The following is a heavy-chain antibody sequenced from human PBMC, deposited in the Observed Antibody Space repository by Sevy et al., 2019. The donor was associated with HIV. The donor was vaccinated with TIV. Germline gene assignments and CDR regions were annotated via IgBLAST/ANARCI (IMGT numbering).Heavy chain of an antibody. CDR1: GFIFSTYS. CDR3: AREGDFEDWWFDP. V-gene: IGHV3-30*04. D-gene: IGHD3-16*01. J-gene: IGHJ5*02. Sequence: SLRLSCAASGFIFSTYSMHWVRQAPGKGLEWVAIISYDGGNKYYADSVKGRFTISRDNSKNTLYLRMNSLRVEDTAVYYCAREGDFEDWWFDPWGQGTLVTVSS. CDR2: ISYDGGNK.